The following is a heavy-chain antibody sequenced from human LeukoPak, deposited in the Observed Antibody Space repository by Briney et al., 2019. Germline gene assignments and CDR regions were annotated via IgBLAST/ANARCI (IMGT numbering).Heavy chain of an antibody. CDR3: ARDGIFRYSGSYVGAFDI. Sequence: PSQTLSLTCTVSGGSISSGSYYWSWIRQPAGKGLEWIGRIYTSGSTNYNPSLKSRVTISVDTSKNQFSLKLSSVTAADTAVYYCARDGIFRYSGSYVGAFDIWGQGTMVTVSS. V-gene: IGHV4-61*02. CDR1: GGSISSGSYY. J-gene: IGHJ3*02. D-gene: IGHD1-26*01. CDR2: IYTSGST.